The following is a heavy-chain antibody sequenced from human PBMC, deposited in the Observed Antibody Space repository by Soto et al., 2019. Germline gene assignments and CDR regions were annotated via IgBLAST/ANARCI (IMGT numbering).Heavy chain of an antibody. J-gene: IGHJ4*02. CDR2: IYYSGST. CDR3: ARLETPIY. CDR1: GGSISSSSYY. Sequence: SQTLSLTCTVSGGSISSSSYYWGWIRQPPGKGLEWIGSIYYSGSTYYNPSLKSRVTISVDTSKNQFSLKLSSVTAADTAVYYCARLETPIYWGQGTLVTVSS. V-gene: IGHV4-39*01.